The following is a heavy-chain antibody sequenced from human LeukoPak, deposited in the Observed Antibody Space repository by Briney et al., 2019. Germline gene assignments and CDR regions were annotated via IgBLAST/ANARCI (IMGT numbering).Heavy chain of an antibody. V-gene: IGHV3-23*01. CDR1: GFTFTNYA. CDR3: AKRPGYSSSWYYFDY. CDR2: ISGSGGST. Sequence: GGSLRLSCAASGFTFTNYAMSWVRRAPGKGLEWVSAISGSGGSTYYADSVKGRFTISRDNSKNTLYLQMNSLRAEDTAIYYCAKRPGYSSSWYYFDYWGQGTLVTVSS. D-gene: IGHD6-13*01. J-gene: IGHJ4*02.